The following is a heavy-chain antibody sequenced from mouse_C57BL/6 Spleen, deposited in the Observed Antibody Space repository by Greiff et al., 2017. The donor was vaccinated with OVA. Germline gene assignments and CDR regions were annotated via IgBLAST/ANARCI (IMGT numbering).Heavy chain of an antibody. V-gene: IGHV5-17*01. CDR1: GFTFSDYG. Sequence: DVMLVESGGGLVKPGGSLKLSCAASGFTFSDYGMHWVRQAPEKGLEWVAYISSGSSTIYYADTVKGRFTISRDNAKNTLFLQMTSLRSEDTAMYYCARTTAQALYAMDYWGQGTSVTVSS. CDR3: ARTTAQALYAMDY. D-gene: IGHD3-2*02. CDR2: ISSGSSTI. J-gene: IGHJ4*01.